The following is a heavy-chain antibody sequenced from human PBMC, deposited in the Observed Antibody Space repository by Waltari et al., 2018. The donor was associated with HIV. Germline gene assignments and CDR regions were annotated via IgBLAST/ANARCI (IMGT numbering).Heavy chain of an antibody. J-gene: IGHJ6*02. Sequence: QVQLVQSGAEVKKPGASVKVSCKASGYTFTSHYMHWVRQAPGQGLEWMGIITPCGFGTNYAQKFRGRVTLTRDTSTSTDYMELTSLGSDDTAVYYCARDMAVGDYYYGMDVWGQGTTVTVSS. D-gene: IGHD6-19*01. V-gene: IGHV1-46*01. CDR2: ITPCGFGT. CDR1: GYTFTSHY. CDR3: ARDMAVGDYYYGMDV.